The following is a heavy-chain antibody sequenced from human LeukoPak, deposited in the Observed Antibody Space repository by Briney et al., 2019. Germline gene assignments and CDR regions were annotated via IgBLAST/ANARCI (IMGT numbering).Heavy chain of an antibody. CDR3: AVEVAVSATGGDY. CDR2: IRYDGSNK. Sequence: GGSLRLSCAASGFTFSSYGMHWVRQAPGKGLEWVAFIRYDGSNKYYADSVKGRFTISRDNAKNSLYLQMNSLRPEDTAVYYCAVEVAVSATGGDYWGQGTLVTVSS. CDR1: GFTFSSYG. J-gene: IGHJ4*02. V-gene: IGHV3-30*02. D-gene: IGHD6-19*01.